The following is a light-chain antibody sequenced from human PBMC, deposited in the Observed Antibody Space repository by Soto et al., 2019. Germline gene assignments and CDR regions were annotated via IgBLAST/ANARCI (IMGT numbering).Light chain of an antibody. CDR2: DVS. CDR1: RGINNC. J-gene: IGKJ3*01. V-gene: IGKV1-27*01. CDR3: QKYNSHLET. Sequence: DIQMTQSPSSLSASVGDRVTITCRASRGINNCVAWYQQQPGKVPKVLIYDVSTLQSGVPSRFSGSGSGIDFTLNISMLQHEDVATYYWQKYNSHLETFGPGTKVDIK.